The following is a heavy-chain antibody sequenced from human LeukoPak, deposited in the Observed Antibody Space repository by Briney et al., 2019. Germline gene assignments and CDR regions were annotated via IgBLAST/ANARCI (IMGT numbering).Heavy chain of an antibody. D-gene: IGHD3-22*01. V-gene: IGHV3-7*01. CDR2: VNQYGNDK. J-gene: IGHJ4*02. CDR3: LREETIVVIREPPP. Sequence: GGCLRLACAPSALTFINYWIGSGRQPAGNWHGWLVNVNQYGNDKYYVDSVKGRFTISRDNAKNSLYLQMNSLRAEDTAIYYCLREETIVVIREPPPRGQGTLVTVSS. CDR1: ALTFINYW.